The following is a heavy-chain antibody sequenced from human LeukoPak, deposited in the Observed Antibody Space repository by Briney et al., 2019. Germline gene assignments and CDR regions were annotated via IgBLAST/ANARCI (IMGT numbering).Heavy chain of an antibody. Sequence: SETLSLTCTVSGGSVSSYYWSWIRQPAGKGLEWIGRIYTSGSTNYNPSLKSRVTMSVDTSKNQFSLKLSSVTAADTAVYYCARDEYDYVWGSYRFWGQGTLVTVSS. CDR2: IYTSGST. CDR3: ARDEYDYVWGSYRF. D-gene: IGHD3-16*02. V-gene: IGHV4-4*07. J-gene: IGHJ4*02. CDR1: GGSVSSYY.